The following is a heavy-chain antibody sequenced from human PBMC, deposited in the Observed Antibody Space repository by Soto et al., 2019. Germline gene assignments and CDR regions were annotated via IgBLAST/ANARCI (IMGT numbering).Heavy chain of an antibody. CDR2: INHSGST. Sequence: PSETLSLTCAVYGGSFSGYYWSWIRQPPGKGLEWIGEINHSGSTNYNPSLKSRVTISVDTSKNQFSLKLSSVTAADTAVYYCARWVSGGKRGDYWGQGTLVTVSS. CDR3: ARWVSGGKRGDY. D-gene: IGHD2-15*01. J-gene: IGHJ4*02. V-gene: IGHV4-34*01. CDR1: GGSFSGYY.